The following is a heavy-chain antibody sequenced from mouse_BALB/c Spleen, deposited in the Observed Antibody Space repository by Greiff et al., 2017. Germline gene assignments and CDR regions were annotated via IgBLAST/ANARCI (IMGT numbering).Heavy chain of an antibody. D-gene: IGHD1-1*01. CDR1: GYTFTNYW. CDR2: IYPGGGYT. CDR3: APTLYGSSYGFAY. Sequence: VQLQQSGAELVRPGTSVKVSCKASGYTFTNYWLGWVKQRPGHGLEWIGDIYPGGGYTNYNEKFKGKATLTADTSSSTAYMQLSSLTSEDSAVYVCAPTLYGSSYGFAYWGQGTLVTVSA. J-gene: IGHJ3*01. V-gene: IGHV1-63*02.